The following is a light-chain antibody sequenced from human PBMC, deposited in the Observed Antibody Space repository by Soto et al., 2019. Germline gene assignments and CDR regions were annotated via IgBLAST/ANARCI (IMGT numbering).Light chain of an antibody. J-gene: IGKJ4*01. V-gene: IGKV4-1*01. CDR1: QSLLYSSNNRNY. CDR2: WAS. CDR3: QQYYDTPLT. Sequence: DIVLTQSPDSLALSLGETATISCKSSQSLLYSSNNRNYLAWYQQKPRQPPKLLIYWASTRDSGVPGRYSGSGSETDFTLTISSLRDEDVAVYYCQQYYDTPLTFGGGNTVEIK.